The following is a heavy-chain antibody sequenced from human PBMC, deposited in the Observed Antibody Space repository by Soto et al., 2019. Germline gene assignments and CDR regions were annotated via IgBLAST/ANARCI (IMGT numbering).Heavy chain of an antibody. Sequence: PSETLSLTCTVSGGSISSYYWSWIRQPPGKGLEWIGYIYYSGSTNYNPSLKSRVTISVDTTKNQFSLKLSSVTAADTAVYYCARFRAAAGTWWFDPWGQGTLVTVSS. CDR2: IYYSGST. V-gene: IGHV4-59*01. CDR3: ARFRAAAGTWWFDP. J-gene: IGHJ5*02. CDR1: GGSISSYY. D-gene: IGHD6-13*01.